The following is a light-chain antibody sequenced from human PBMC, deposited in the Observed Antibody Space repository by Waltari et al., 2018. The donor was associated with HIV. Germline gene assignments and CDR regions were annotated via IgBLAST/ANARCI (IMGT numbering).Light chain of an antibody. CDR2: GAS. V-gene: IGKV1-39*01. CDR1: QAINNY. Sequence: DIQMTQSLTSLSASIGDRVTIICRASQAINNYLNWYSQKPGEAPKVLFYGASSLQSGVPSRFRASGSGTDFTLTISSLQLEDFATYYCQQSFSLPSTFGQGTKLEI. J-gene: IGKJ2*01. CDR3: QQSFSLPST.